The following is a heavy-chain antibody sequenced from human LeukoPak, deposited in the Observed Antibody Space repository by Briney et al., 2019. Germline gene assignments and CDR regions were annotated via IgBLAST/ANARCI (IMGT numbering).Heavy chain of an antibody. CDR2: ISSSSSTI. CDR3: ARVTSGYYWDY. CDR1: GFTFSRYS. D-gene: IGHD3-9*01. V-gene: IGHV3-48*01. Sequence: GGSLRLSCAASGFTFSRYSMNWVRQAPGKGLEWVSYISSSSSTIYYADSVKGRFTISRDNAKNSLYVQMNSLRAEDTAVYYCARVTSGYYWDYWGQGSLVTVSS. J-gene: IGHJ4*02.